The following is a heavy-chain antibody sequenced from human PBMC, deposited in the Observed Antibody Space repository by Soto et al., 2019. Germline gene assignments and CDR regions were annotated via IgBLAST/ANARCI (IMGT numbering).Heavy chain of an antibody. J-gene: IGHJ4*02. CDR3: ARARLIFGVVSYFDY. CDR1: GFTFSSYW. CDR2: IKQDGSEK. Sequence: GGSLRLSCAASGFTFSSYWMSWVRQAPGKGLEWVANIKQDGSEKYYVDSVKGRFTISRDNAKNSLYLQMNSLRAEDTAVYYCARARLIFGVVSYFDYWGQGTLVTVSS. V-gene: IGHV3-7*01. D-gene: IGHD3-3*01.